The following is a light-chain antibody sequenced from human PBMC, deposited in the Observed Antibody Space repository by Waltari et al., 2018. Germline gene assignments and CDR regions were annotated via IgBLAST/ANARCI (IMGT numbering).Light chain of an antibody. Sequence: QSALTQPASVSGSPGQSITLSCTGSSSDVGAYNFVSWYQQHPGKAPKPMVFDVSRRPSGISHRFSGSKSGNTAFLTISGLQAEDEADYHCSSYTGSNTVSWVFGGGTKLTVL. J-gene: IGLJ3*02. CDR1: SSDVGAYNF. CDR3: SSYTGSNTVSWV. V-gene: IGLV2-14*03. CDR2: DVS.